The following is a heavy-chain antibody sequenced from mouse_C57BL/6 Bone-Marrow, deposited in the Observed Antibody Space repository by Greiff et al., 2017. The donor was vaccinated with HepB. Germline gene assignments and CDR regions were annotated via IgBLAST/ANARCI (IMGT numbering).Heavy chain of an antibody. D-gene: IGHD1-1*01. J-gene: IGHJ3*01. V-gene: IGHV1-59*01. Sequence: QVQLQQPGAELVRPGTSVKLSCKASGYTFTSYWMHWVKQRPGQGLEWIGVIDPSDSYTNYNQKFKGKATLTVDTSSSTAYMQLSSLTSEDSAVYYCASPDLLRAYWGQGTLVTVSA. CDR1: GYTFTSYW. CDR3: ASPDLLRAY. CDR2: IDPSDSYT.